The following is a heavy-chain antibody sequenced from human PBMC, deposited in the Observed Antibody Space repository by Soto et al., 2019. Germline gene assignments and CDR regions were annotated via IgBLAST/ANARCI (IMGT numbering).Heavy chain of an antibody. Sequence: ASVKVSCKASGYTFTSYAMHWLRQAPGQRLEWMGWINAGNGNTKYSQKFQGRVTITRDTSASTAYMELSSLRSEDTAVYYCARDQDSSSWYGNYYYYGMDVWGQGTTVTVSS. V-gene: IGHV1-3*01. CDR3: ARDQDSSSWYGNYYYYGMDV. J-gene: IGHJ6*02. D-gene: IGHD6-13*01. CDR1: GYTFTSYA. CDR2: INAGNGNT.